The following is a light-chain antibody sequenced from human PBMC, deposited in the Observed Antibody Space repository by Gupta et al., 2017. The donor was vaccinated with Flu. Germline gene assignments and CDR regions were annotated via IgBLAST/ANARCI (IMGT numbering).Light chain of an antibody. J-gene: IGLJ3*02. CDR1: ALSTQY. CDR3: QSADITGASRV. Sequence: YQLTQAPAMSVSPGQTATITCSGSALSTQYVYWYRQRPGQAPVLVIYKDTERASGIPYRISGSSSGTRVTLTIRGVQTEDEADCYCQSADITGASRVFGGGT. CDR2: KDT. V-gene: IGLV3-25*02.